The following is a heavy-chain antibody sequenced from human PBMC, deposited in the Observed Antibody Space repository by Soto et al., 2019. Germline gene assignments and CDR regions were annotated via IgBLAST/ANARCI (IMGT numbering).Heavy chain of an antibody. CDR1: GGTFSSYA. V-gene: IGHV1-69*13. CDR2: IIPIFGTA. J-gene: IGHJ3*02. CDR3: ARGATVVKSDAFDI. D-gene: IGHD4-17*01. Sequence: ASVKVSCKASGGTFSSYAISWVRQAPGQGLEWMGGIIPIFGTANYAQKFQGRVTITADESTSTAYMELSSLRSEDTAVYYCARGATVVKSDAFDIWGQGTMVTVSS.